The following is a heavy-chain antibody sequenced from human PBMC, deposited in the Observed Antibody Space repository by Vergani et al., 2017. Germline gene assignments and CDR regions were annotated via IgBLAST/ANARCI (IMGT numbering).Heavy chain of an antibody. CDR2: LCPSGST. J-gene: IGHJ4*02. Sequence: QVQMQESGPALVKTSETLSLTCSASGAPISFWCWSWFRQPAGKGLEWIGRLCPSGSTNYKPSLKSPVTMSIDTSKNQFSLKLTSVTAADTAVYYCATGAGPFDIWGQGTLVTVSS. CDR3: ATGAGPFDI. V-gene: IGHV4-4*07. CDR1: GAPISFWC. D-gene: IGHD7-27*01.